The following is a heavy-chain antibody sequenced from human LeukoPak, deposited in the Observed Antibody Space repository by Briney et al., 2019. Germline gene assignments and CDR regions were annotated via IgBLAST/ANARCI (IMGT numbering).Heavy chain of an antibody. CDR2: IYPGHSDT. V-gene: IGHV5-51*01. D-gene: IGHD4-17*01. CDR3: ARLENFGDYHIDY. Sequence: GIIYPGHSDTRYSPSFQGQVTISADKSISTAYLQWSSLKASDTAMYYCARLENFGDYHIDYWGQGTLVTVSS. J-gene: IGHJ4*02.